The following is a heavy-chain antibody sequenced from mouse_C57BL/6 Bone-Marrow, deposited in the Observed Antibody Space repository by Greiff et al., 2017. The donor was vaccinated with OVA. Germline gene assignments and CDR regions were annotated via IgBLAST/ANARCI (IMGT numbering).Heavy chain of an antibody. CDR1: GFTFTDYY. Sequence: EVKLVESGGGLVQPGGSLSLSCAASGFTFTDYYMSWVRQPPGKALEWLGFIRNKANGYTTEYSASVKGRFTISRDNSQSILYLQMNALRAEDSDTYYCARFATTLDYWGQGTTLTVSS. CDR3: ARFATTLDY. D-gene: IGHD1-1*01. V-gene: IGHV7-3*01. CDR2: IRNKANGYTT. J-gene: IGHJ2*01.